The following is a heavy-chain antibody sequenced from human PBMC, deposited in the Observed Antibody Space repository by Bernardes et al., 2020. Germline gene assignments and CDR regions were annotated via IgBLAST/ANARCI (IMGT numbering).Heavy chain of an antibody. CDR3: AKGTREYFSNGGCYPLDC. V-gene: IGHV3-23*01. D-gene: IGHD2-8*01. CDR2: ITSSGSST. J-gene: IGHJ4*02. CDR1: GFTFSNYA. Sequence: GGSLRLSCAASGFTFSNYAMSWVRQAPGKRMEWVSAITSSGSSTYYADSVKGRFTISRDNSKDTLHLQMNSLRAEDTAIYYCAKGTREYFSNGGCYPLDCWSPGTMVTVSS.